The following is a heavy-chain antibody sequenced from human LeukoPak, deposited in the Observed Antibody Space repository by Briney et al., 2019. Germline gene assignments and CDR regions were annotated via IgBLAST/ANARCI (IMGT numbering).Heavy chain of an antibody. CDR3: ARGPYCGGDCFSPMYYFEY. D-gene: IGHD2-21*02. V-gene: IGHV3-30-3*01. Sequence: PGGSLRLSCAASGFTFSDYAMHWVRQAPGKGLEWVAVISDDGNDNYYLDSVKGRFTISRANSKSTLYLQMNSLGDEDTAVYYCARGPYCGGDCFSPMYYFEYWGQGTLVTVSS. CDR2: ISDDGNDN. CDR1: GFTFSDYA. J-gene: IGHJ4*02.